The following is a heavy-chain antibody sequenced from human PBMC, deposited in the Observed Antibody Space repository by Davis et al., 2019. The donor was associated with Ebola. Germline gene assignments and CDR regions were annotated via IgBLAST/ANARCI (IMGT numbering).Heavy chain of an antibody. CDR2: IYYSGST. V-gene: IGHV4-59*01. Sequence: SETLSLTCTVSGGSISSYYWSWIRQPPGKGLEWIGYIYYSGSTNYNPSLKSRVTISVDTSKNQFSLKLSSVTAADTAVYYCAKDLGRSRWGQGTLVTVSS. J-gene: IGHJ4*02. D-gene: IGHD3-10*01. CDR3: AKDLGRSR. CDR1: GGSISSYY.